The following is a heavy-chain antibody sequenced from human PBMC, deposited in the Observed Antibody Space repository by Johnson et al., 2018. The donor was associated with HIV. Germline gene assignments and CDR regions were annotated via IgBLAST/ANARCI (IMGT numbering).Heavy chain of an antibody. V-gene: IGHV3-33*06. Sequence: QVQLVESGGGLVQPGGSLRLSCAASGFTFSSYAMSWVRQAPGKGLEWVAVIWYDGSNKYYIDSVKGRFTISRDNSKNTLYLQMNNLRAEDTSVYYCAKDFGSSSWHAFDVWGQGTMVTVSS. D-gene: IGHD6-13*01. CDR2: IWYDGSNK. CDR3: AKDFGSSSWHAFDV. J-gene: IGHJ3*01. CDR1: GFTFSSYA.